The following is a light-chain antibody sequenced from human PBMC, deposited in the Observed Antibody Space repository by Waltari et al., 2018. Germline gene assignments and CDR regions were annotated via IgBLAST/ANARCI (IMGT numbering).Light chain of an antibody. CDR2: DAS. CDR3: QQRGNWPIT. Sequence: EIVLTQSPATLSLSPGERAALSCRASQNVGSYLAWYQQKSGQAPRLLIYDASNRAPGIPARFRGSGFGTDFTLTISSLEPEDFAIYYCQQRGNWPITFGQGTRL. J-gene: IGKJ5*01. V-gene: IGKV3-11*01. CDR1: QNVGSY.